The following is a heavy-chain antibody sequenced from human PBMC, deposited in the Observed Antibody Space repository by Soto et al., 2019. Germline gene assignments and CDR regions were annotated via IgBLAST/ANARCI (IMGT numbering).Heavy chain of an antibody. CDR1: GFTFSNHA. Sequence: GGSLRLSCAASGFTFSNHAMSWVRQAPGKGLEWVSTLSGSGGSTYYADSVKGRFTISRDNSKNTVYLQMNSLRLEDTAVYYCVKSSDRLEVAGNNWFDRWGQGTLVTVSS. CDR3: VKSSDRLEVAGNNWFDR. J-gene: IGHJ5*02. D-gene: IGHD6-19*01. V-gene: IGHV3-23*01. CDR2: LSGSGGST.